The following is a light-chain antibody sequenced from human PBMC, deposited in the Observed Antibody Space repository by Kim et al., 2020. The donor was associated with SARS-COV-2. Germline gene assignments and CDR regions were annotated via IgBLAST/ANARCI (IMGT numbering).Light chain of an antibody. J-gene: IGLJ3*02. CDR3: SSYTSTRTLV. Sequence: GQSITISCTGTSSDVGAYKYVSWYQQQPGKAPKLMNYDVSNRPSGVSNRFSGSKSGNTASLTISGLQAEDEADYYCSSYTSTRTLVFGGGTQLTVL. CDR1: SSDVGAYKY. V-gene: IGLV2-14*03. CDR2: DVS.